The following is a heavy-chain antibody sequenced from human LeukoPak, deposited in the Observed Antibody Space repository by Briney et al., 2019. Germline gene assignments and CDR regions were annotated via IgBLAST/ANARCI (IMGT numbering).Heavy chain of an antibody. D-gene: IGHD6-19*01. V-gene: IGHV5-51*01. CDR2: IYPGDSNT. CDR1: GYSFTIYW. CDR3: ARKCGSGWNAFDI. J-gene: IGHJ3*02. Sequence: GESLKISCKGSGYSFTIYWIGWVRQMPGKGLEWMGIIYPGDSNTRYSPSFQGQVTISADKSISTAYLQWSSLKASDTAIYYGARKCGSGWNAFDIWGQGTMVTVSS.